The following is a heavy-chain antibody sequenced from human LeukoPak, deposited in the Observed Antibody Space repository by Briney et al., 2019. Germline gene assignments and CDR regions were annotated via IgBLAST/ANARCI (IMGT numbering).Heavy chain of an antibody. Sequence: GRCLRLSCAVSGFSFSGDYIHWVRQAPGKGLEYVSAISGNGATTHYTNSVKGRFTISRDNSKNTVYLQMGSLSTEDTAVYYCARDTNREQDIWGQGTTVTVSS. D-gene: IGHD3-3*01. CDR2: ISGNGATT. V-gene: IGHV3-64*01. CDR3: ARDTNREQDI. J-gene: IGHJ6*02. CDR1: GFSFSGDY.